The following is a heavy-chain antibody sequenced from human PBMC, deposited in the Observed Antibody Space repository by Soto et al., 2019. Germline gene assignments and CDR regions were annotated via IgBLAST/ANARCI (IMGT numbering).Heavy chain of an antibody. CDR3: AIILSQRGYPYYMDV. V-gene: IGHV1-24*01. J-gene: IGHJ6*03. Sequence: ASVKVSCKVSGYTLTELSMHWVRQAPGKGLEWMGGFDPEDGETIYAQKFQGRVTMTEDTSTDTAYMELSSLRSEDTAVYYCAIILSQRGYPYYMDVCGKGTTVNVFS. CDR2: FDPEDGET. D-gene: IGHD5-12*01. CDR1: GYTLTELS.